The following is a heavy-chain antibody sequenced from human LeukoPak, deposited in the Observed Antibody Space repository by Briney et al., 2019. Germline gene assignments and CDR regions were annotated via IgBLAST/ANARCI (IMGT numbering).Heavy chain of an antibody. CDR1: GFTVSSNY. CDR3: ARDDGQGGPFDY. J-gene: IGHJ4*02. D-gene: IGHD3-16*01. Sequence: GGSLRLSCAASGFTVSSNYMSWVRQAPGKGLEWVSILYSDGSTDYADSVKGRFTISRDNSKNTLYLQMNSLRAEDTAVYYCARDDGQGGPFDYWGPGTLVAVSS. CDR2: LYSDGST. V-gene: IGHV3-53*01.